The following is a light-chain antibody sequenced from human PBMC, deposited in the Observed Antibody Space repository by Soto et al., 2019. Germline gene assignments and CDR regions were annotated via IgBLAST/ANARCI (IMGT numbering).Light chain of an antibody. J-gene: IGKJ4*01. V-gene: IGKV1-5*03. CDR1: RNIGSW. CDR3: QQHADYPNT. CDR2: KAS. Sequence: DIQMTQSASTLSASIGDRVTITCRASRNIGSWLAWYQQKAGKAPNLLIYKASTLETAVPSRFSGSPSGTEFTHTISSLQPDDFATYYCQQHADYPNTFGGGTNVDIK.